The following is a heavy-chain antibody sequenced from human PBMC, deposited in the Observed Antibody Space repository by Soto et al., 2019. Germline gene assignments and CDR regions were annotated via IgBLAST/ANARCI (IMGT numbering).Heavy chain of an antibody. CDR2: ISGSGITT. CDR3: AKDMAV. J-gene: IGHJ4*02. D-gene: IGHD6-19*01. V-gene: IGHV3-23*01. CDR1: GFTFSSYA. Sequence: VGSLRLSCAASGFTFSSYAMSWVRQAPGKGLEWVSSISGSGITTYYADSVKGRFTISRDYSKNTLYLQMNSLSAEDTAVYYSAKDMAVCGQGTLVTVSS.